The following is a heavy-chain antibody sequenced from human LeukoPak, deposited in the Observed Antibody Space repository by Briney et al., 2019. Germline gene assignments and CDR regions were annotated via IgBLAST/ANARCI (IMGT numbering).Heavy chain of an antibody. J-gene: IGHJ2*01. D-gene: IGHD2-2*01. CDR2: IYYSGST. CDR1: GGSISSYY. Sequence: PSETLSLTCTVSGGSISSYYWSWIRQPPGKGLEWIGYIYYSGSTNYNPSLKSRVTISVDTSKNQFSLKLSSVTAADTAVYYCARTRGYCSSTSCYYWCFDLWGRGTLVTVSS. CDR3: ARTRGYCSSTSCYYWCFDL. V-gene: IGHV4-59*01.